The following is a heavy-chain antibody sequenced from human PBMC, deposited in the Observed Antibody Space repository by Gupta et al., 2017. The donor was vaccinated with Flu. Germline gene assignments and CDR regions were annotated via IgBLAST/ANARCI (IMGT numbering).Heavy chain of an antibody. CDR1: GFTFSDYY. Sequence: QVQLVESGGGLVKPGGSLRLSCAASGFTFSDYYLSWIRQAPGKGLEWVSYISSSSSYTNYADSVKGRFTISRDNAKNSLYLQMNSLRAEDTAVYYCASWKYSSGSVTPSDYWGQGTLVTVSS. V-gene: IGHV3-11*05. CDR3: ASWKYSSGSVTPSDY. CDR2: ISSSSSYT. J-gene: IGHJ4*02. D-gene: IGHD6-19*01.